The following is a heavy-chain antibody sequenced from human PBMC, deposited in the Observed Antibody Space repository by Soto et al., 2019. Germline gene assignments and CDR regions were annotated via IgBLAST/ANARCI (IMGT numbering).Heavy chain of an antibody. Sequence: GGSLRLSCAASRFTFSSYAMTWVRQAPGKGLEWVSTITSDGVSTYYADSVKGRFTISRDNSKNTLYLQINSLRAEDTAVYYCSKSGDGYWGRGTLVTVSS. CDR3: SKSGDGY. D-gene: IGHD3-10*01. CDR1: RFTFSSYA. CDR2: ITSDGVST. V-gene: IGHV3-23*01. J-gene: IGHJ4*02.